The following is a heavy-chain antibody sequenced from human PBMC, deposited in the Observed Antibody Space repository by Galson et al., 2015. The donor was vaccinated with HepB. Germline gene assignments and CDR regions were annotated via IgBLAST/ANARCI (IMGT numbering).Heavy chain of an antibody. CDR3: AREGFTTSNYYYYMDV. J-gene: IGHJ6*03. V-gene: IGHV6-1*01. CDR1: GDSVSSTSAA. CDR2: TYYRSKWYF. D-gene: IGHD3-22*01. Sequence: CAISGDSVSSTSAAWNWIRQSPLRGLEWLGRTYYRSKWYFDYAVSVKSRITIDPDTSKNHFSLQLNSVTPEDTAVYYCAREGFTTSNYYYYMDVWGKGTTVTVSS.